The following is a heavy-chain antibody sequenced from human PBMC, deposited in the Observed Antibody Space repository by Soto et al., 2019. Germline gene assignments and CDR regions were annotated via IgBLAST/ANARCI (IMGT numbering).Heavy chain of an antibody. J-gene: IGHJ3*02. D-gene: IGHD3-22*01. CDR3: VKAWNYYDSSGHPRPHDAFDI. CDR1: GFTFSSYA. CDR2: ISSNGGST. Sequence: PGGSLRLSCSASGFTFSSYAMHWVRQAPGKGLEYVSAISSNGGSTYYADSVKGRFTISRDNSKNTLYLQMSSLRAEDTAVYYCVKAWNYYDSSGHPRPHDAFDIWGQGTMVTVSS. V-gene: IGHV3-64D*06.